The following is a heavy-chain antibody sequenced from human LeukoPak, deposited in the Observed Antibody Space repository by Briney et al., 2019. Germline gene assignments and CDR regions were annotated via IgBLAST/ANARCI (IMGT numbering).Heavy chain of an antibody. J-gene: IGHJ3*02. D-gene: IGHD3-10*01. CDR2: IYSSGST. Sequence: PSETLSLTCSVSGVSISSGSNYWGWIRQPPGKTLEWIGSIYSSGSTYYNPSLKSRVIIIDTAKNHFSLNLSSVTAADTAVYYCARSDGYGLVGIWGQGTMITVSS. V-gene: IGHV4-39*07. CDR3: ARSDGYGLVGI. CDR1: GVSISSGSNY.